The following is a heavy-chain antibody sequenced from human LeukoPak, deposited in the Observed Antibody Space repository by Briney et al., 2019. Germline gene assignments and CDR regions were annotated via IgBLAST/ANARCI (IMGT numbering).Heavy chain of an antibody. D-gene: IGHD3-22*01. V-gene: IGHV4-31*11. J-gene: IGHJ3*02. Sequence: SETLSLTCAVYGGSFSGYYWSWIRQHPGKGLEWIGYIYYSGSTYYNPSLKSRVTISVDTSKNQFSLKLSSVTAADTAVYYCARFNPNYYDSSGYYRSGAFDIWGQGTMVTVSS. CDR1: GGSFSGYY. CDR3: ARFNPNYYDSSGYYRSGAFDI. CDR2: IYYSGST.